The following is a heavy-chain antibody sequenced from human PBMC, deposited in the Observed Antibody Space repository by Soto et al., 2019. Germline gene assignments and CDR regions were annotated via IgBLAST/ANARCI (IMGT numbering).Heavy chain of an antibody. CDR1: GFTFDDYA. CDR3: AKADYDISTGHVNIDY. J-gene: IGHJ4*02. Sequence: PGGSLRLSCAASGFTFDDYAMHWVRQAPGKGLEWVSGISWNSGSIGYADSVKGRFTISRDNAKNSLYLQMNSLRAEDTALYYCAKADYDISTGHVNIDYWGQGTLVTVSS. V-gene: IGHV3-9*01. CDR2: ISWNSGSI. D-gene: IGHD3-9*01.